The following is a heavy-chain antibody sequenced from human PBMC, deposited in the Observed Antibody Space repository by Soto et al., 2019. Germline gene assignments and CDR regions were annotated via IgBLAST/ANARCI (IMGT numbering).Heavy chain of an antibody. CDR3: VRHGSDSGWLFFDQ. CDR2: VSYSGST. CDR1: EGPIGGYY. D-gene: IGHD6-19*01. V-gene: IGHV4-59*08. J-gene: IGHJ5*02. Sequence: SEPLSLTCSLSEGPIGGYYWCWIRQPPGKALEWIGYVSYSGSTDYHPSLKSRVSTSIDTSKNQFSLKMTSVTAADTAVYYCVRHGSDSGWLFFDQWGQGDLVTVSS.